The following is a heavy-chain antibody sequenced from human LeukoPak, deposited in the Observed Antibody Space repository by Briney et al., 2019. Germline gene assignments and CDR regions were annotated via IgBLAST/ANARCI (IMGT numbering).Heavy chain of an antibody. D-gene: IGHD1-7*01. CDR1: GYTFTGYY. Sequence: ASVKVSCKASGYTFTGYYIHWVRQAPGQGLEWMGWINPDSGGTNYAQKFQGRVTMTRDTSITTAYMELSSLRSDDTAVYYCARSPPIWNYVDYFDYWGQGVLVSVSS. V-gene: IGHV1-2*02. CDR3: ARSPPIWNYVDYFDY. J-gene: IGHJ4*02. CDR2: INPDSGGT.